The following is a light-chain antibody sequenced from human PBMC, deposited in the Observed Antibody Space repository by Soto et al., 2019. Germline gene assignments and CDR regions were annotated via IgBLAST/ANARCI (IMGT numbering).Light chain of an antibody. CDR3: QQYNDWRT. J-gene: IGKJ2*01. CDR1: QSVSRN. V-gene: IGKV3-15*01. CDR2: GAS. Sequence: EIVMTQSQVTLSVSPGERATLSCRASQSVSRNLAWYQQKPGQAPRLLIYGASTRATGIPARFSGSGSGTEFTLTISSLQSEDFAVYYCQQYNDWRTFGQGTKLEIK.